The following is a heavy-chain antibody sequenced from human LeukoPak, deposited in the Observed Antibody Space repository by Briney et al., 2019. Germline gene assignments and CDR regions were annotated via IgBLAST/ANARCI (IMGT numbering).Heavy chain of an antibody. J-gene: IGHJ4*02. CDR2: INPNSGST. V-gene: IGHV1-2*06. CDR3: ARIYGDYDPFDY. CDR1: GGTFSSYA. D-gene: IGHD4-17*01. Sequence: VASVKVSCKASGGTFSSYAISWVRQAPGQGLEWMGRINPNSGSTNYAQKFQGRVTMTRDTSISTAYMELSRLRSDDTAVYYCARIYGDYDPFDYWGQGTLVTVSS.